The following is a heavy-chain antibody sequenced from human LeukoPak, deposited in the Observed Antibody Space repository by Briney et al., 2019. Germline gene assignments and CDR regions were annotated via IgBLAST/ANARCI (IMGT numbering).Heavy chain of an antibody. Sequence: GGSLRLSCAASRFTFSSYWMSWVRQAPGKGLEWVAVIWYDGSNKYYADSVKGRFTISRDNSKNTLYLQMNSLRAEDTAVYYCARDWYSGSYKTGVFNYWGQGTLVTVSS. J-gene: IGHJ4*02. CDR2: IWYDGSNK. V-gene: IGHV3-33*08. D-gene: IGHD1-26*01. CDR3: ARDWYSGSYKTGVFNY. CDR1: RFTFSSYW.